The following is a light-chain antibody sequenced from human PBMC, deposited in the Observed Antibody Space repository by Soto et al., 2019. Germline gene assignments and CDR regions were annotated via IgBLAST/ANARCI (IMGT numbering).Light chain of an antibody. CDR1: ESISRH. J-gene: IGKJ3*01. Sequence: DIQMTQSPSSLSAAAGDRITITCRASESISRHLNWYQQKPGQAPKLLIYAASTLQSGVPSRFSGGGSGTEFTLTITSLEPEDFATYYCQQSYSSPHFGPGTTVD. V-gene: IGKV1-39*01. CDR3: QQSYSSPH. CDR2: AAS.